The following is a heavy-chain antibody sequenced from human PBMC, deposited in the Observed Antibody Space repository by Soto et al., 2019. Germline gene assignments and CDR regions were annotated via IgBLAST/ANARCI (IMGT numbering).Heavy chain of an antibody. Sequence: EVQLVESGGGLVQPGGSLRLSCAASGFTLSSYWMHWVRQAPGKGLVWVSRINSDGSSTSYADSVKGRFTISRDNAKDPLYLQMNSLRAEATAEYYCTSGPPMYCSSSSCYASPFDYWGQGTLVTVPS. J-gene: IGHJ4*02. CDR2: INSDGSST. V-gene: IGHV3-74*01. D-gene: IGHD2-2*01. CDR1: GFTLSSYW. CDR3: TSGPPMYCSSSSCYASPFDY.